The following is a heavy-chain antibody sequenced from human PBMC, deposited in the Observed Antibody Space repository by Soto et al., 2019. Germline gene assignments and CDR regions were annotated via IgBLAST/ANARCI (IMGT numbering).Heavy chain of an antibody. D-gene: IGHD3-9*01. J-gene: IGHJ5*01. CDR2: ISGSGATT. Sequence: GGSLRLSCAASGVTFSNYWMSWVRQAPGKGLEWVSGISGSGATTSYADSVKGRFTVSRDNSKNTLYLQMNSLRVEDTAVYHCAKLRYFDWSAYNWFEYWGQGTPVTVSS. CDR1: GVTFSNYW. V-gene: IGHV3-23*01. CDR3: AKLRYFDWSAYNWFEY.